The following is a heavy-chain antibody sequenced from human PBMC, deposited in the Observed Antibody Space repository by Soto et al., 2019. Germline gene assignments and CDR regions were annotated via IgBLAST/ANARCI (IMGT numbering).Heavy chain of an antibody. J-gene: IGHJ3*01. V-gene: IGHV3-15*01. CDR1: GFTLSDAW. D-gene: IGHD7-27*01. CDR3: TRGLGFAFNF. Sequence: GGSLRLSCAASGFTLSDAWMTWVRQAPGKGLEWLGRIKSKTAGETIDYAAPVKGRFTISRDDSKNTLFLQMNSLKTEDTALYYCTRGLGFAFNFWGQGTVVTVSS. CDR2: IKSKTAGETI.